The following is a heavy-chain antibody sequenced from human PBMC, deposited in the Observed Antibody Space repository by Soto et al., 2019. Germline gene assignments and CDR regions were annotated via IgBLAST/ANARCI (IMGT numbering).Heavy chain of an antibody. J-gene: IGHJ6*02. CDR2: IKSKTDGGTT. D-gene: IGHD2-15*01. Sequence: EVQLVESGGGLVKPGGSLRLSCAASGFTLSNAWMSWVRQAPGRGLEWVGRIKSKTDGGTTDYAAPVKGRFTISRDDSKTTLYLQMTSLKTEDTAVYYCTKDRGVAGLWSPSLSMDVWGHGTTVTVSS. CDR1: GFTLSNAW. CDR3: TKDRGVAGLWSPSLSMDV. V-gene: IGHV3-15*01.